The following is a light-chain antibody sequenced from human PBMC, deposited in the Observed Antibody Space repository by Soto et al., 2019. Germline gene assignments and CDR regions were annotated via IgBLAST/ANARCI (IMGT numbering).Light chain of an antibody. Sequence: NFMLTQPHSVSESPGKTVTISCTRSSGSIASSHGQWCQQRPGSSPTTVIYEDNQRPSVVTDRFSGSIDSSSTSASLTISGLKTEDEADYYCHSYDGNNRGVFGGGTKLTVL. V-gene: IGLV6-57*01. CDR2: EDN. CDR1: SGSIASSH. J-gene: IGLJ3*02. CDR3: HSYDGNNRGV.